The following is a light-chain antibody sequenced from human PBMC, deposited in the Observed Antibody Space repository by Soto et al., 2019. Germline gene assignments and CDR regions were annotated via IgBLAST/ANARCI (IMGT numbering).Light chain of an antibody. CDR1: QSISSW. J-gene: IGKJ1*01. V-gene: IGKV1-5*01. Sequence: DIQMTQSPSTLSASVGDRVTITCRASQSISSWLAWYQQKPGKAPNLLIFDASTLESGVPSRFSGSGSGTEFTLTISSLQPDDFATYYCQQYNTYPTFGQGTKVDIK. CDR3: QQYNTYPT. CDR2: DAS.